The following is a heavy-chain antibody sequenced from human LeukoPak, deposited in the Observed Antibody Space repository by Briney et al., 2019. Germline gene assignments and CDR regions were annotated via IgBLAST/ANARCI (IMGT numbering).Heavy chain of an antibody. D-gene: IGHD3-3*01. CDR3: TTDPLHYDFWSGSRLVY. J-gene: IGHJ4*02. V-gene: IGHV3-49*03. Sequence: GGSLRLSCTASGFTFGDYAMSWFRQAPGKGLEWVGFIRSKAYGGTTEYAASVKGRFTISRDDSKNTLYLQMNSLKTEDTAVYYCTTDPLHYDFWSGSRLVYWGQGTLVTVSS. CDR2: IRSKAYGGTT. CDR1: GFTFGDYA.